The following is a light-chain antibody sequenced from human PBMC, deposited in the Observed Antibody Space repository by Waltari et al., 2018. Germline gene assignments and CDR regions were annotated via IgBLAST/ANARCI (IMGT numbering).Light chain of an antibody. CDR2: DVS. V-gene: IGLV2-14*03. J-gene: IGLJ3*02. Sequence: QSALTQPASVSGSPGQSITISCTGTSSDVGAYNYVSWYQQHPGKAPTLILYDVSKRPSGVPNSLSGSKSGNTASLTISGLQAEDEADYSCCAYRGTSTWMFGGGTKVTVL. CDR1: SSDVGAYNY. CDR3: CAYRGTSTWM.